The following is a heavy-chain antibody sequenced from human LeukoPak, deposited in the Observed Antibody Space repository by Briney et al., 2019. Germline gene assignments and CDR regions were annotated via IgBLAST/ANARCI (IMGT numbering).Heavy chain of an antibody. CDR1: GFTFSSYA. CDR2: ISGSGGST. CDR3: ATDGYSSSWYYFDY. V-gene: IGHV3-23*01. J-gene: IGHJ4*02. Sequence: GGSLRLSCAASGFTFSSYAMSWVRQAPGKGLEWVSAISGSGGSTYYADSVKGRFTISRDNSKNTLYLQMNSLRAEDTAVYYCATDGYSSSWYYFDYWGQGTLVTVSS. D-gene: IGHD6-13*01.